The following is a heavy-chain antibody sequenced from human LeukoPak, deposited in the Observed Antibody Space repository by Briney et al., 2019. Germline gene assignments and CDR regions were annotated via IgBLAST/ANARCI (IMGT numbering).Heavy chain of an antibody. D-gene: IGHD4-17*01. CDR1: GFTFSSYW. Sequence: PGGSLRLSCAASGFTFSSYWMSWVRQASGNGLEWVANIKQDGSEKYYVDSVKGRFTISRDNAKNSLYLQMNSLRAEDTAVYYCARDDTVTTRVGFIDWGQGTLVTVSS. CDR3: ARDDTVTTRVGFID. J-gene: IGHJ4*02. V-gene: IGHV3-7*01. CDR2: IKQDGSEK.